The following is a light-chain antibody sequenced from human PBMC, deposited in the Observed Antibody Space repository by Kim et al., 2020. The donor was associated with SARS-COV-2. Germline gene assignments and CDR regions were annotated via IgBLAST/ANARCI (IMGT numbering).Light chain of an antibody. CDR1: KGDLCSYNY. Sequence: PGKSVASSYAGNKGDLCSYNYVSWYQQHPGKAPKLIIYEVTKRPSGVPDRFSGSMSGNTASLTVSGLQAEDEADYYCASHGGYDYVFGTGTKVTVL. CDR3: ASHGGYDYV. CDR2: EVT. J-gene: IGLJ1*01. V-gene: IGLV2-8*01.